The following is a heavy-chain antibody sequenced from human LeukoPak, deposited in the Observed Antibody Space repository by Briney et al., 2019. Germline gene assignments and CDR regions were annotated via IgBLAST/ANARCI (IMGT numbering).Heavy chain of an antibody. V-gene: IGHV4-4*02. CDR1: GGSISSSNW. Sequence: SETLSLTCAVSGGSISSSNWWSWVRQPPGKGLEWIGEIYHSGSTNYNPSLKSRVTISVDKSKNQFSLRLSSVTAADTAVYYCARGFSSSLSHFDYWGQGTLVSVSS. CDR3: ARGFSSSLSHFDY. J-gene: IGHJ4*02. D-gene: IGHD6-13*01. CDR2: IYHSGST.